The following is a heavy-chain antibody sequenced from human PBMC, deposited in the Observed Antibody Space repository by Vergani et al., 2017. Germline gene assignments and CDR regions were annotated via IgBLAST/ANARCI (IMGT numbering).Heavy chain of an antibody. V-gene: IGHV3-11*01. J-gene: IGHJ4*02. CDR3: ARDPLGLRYFDY. Sequence: QVQLQESGPGLVKPSETLSLTCTVSGGSISSYYWSWIRQPPGKGLEWVSYISSSGSTIYYADSLKGRFTISRDNAKNSLYLQMNSLRGEDTAVYYCARDPLGLRYFDYWGQGTLVTVSS. D-gene: IGHD5-12*01. CDR2: ISSSGSTI. CDR1: GGSISSYY.